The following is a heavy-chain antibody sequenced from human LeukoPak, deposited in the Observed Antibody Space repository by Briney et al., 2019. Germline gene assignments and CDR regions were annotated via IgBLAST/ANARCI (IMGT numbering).Heavy chain of an antibody. D-gene: IGHD5-12*01. CDR1: GYTFTSYG. CDR2: ISAYNGNT. J-gene: IGHJ4*02. V-gene: IGHV1-18*01. Sequence: ASVKVSCKASGYTFTSYGISWVRQAPGQGLEWMGWISAYNGNTNYAQKLQGRVTMTTDTSTSTAYMELRSLRSDDTAVYYCARDKHGVDIGYDFDYWGQGTLVTSPQ. CDR3: ARDKHGVDIGYDFDY.